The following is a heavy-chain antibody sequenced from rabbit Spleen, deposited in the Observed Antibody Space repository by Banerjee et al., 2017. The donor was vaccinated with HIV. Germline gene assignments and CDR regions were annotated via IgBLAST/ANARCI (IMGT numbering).Heavy chain of an antibody. CDR2: IESGSSGFT. J-gene: IGHJ6*01. Sequence: QEQLVESGGGLVKPGASLTLTCMASTVSFSGSSYMCWVRQAPGKGLEWIACIESGSSGFTYFASWAKGRFTISKTSSTTVTLHLTSLTVADTATYFCARDTGSSFSSYGMDLWGPGTLVTVS. V-gene: IGHV1S45*01. CDR3: ARDTGSSFSSYGMDL. D-gene: IGHD8-1*01. CDR1: TVSFSGSSY.